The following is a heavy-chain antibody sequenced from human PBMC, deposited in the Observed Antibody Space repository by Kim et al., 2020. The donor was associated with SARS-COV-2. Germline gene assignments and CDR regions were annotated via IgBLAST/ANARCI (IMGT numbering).Heavy chain of an antibody. CDR3: ARGRSSGAWLY. V-gene: IGHV4-34*01. CDR2: INHSGST. Sequence: SETLSLTCAVYGGSFSGYYWSWIRQPPGKGLEWIGEINHSGSTNYNPSLKSRVTISVDTSKNQFSLKLSSVTAADTAVYYCARGRSSGAWLYWGQGTLVTVSS. J-gene: IGHJ4*02. CDR1: GGSFSGYY. D-gene: IGHD3-10*01.